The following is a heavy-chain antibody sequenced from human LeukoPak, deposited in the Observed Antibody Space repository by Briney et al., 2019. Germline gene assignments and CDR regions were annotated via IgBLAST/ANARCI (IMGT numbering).Heavy chain of an antibody. CDR2: INPNTGGT. J-gene: IGHJ4*02. V-gene: IGHV1-2*02. Sequence: ASVKASCKASGYTFTGYYMHWVRQAPGQGLEWVGCINPNTGGTNYAQKFQGRVTMTRDTSITTAYMELSRLTSDDTAVYYCARVEGYYDTSGYFYWGQGTLVTVSS. D-gene: IGHD3-22*01. CDR3: ARVEGYYDTSGYFY. CDR1: GYTFTGYY.